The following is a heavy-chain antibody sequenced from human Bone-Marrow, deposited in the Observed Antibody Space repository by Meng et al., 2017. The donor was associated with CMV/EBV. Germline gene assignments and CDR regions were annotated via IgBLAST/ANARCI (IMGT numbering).Heavy chain of an antibody. CDR2: INPNSGGT. CDR1: GYTFTGYY. D-gene: IGHD2-2*01. Sequence: ASVKVSCKASGYTFTGYYMHWVRQAPGQGLEWIGWINPNSGGTNYAQKFQGRVTMTRDTSISTAYMELSRLRSDDTAGYYCARVQSLIVPAARYWGQGTLVTVSS. CDR3: ARVQSLIVPAARY. J-gene: IGHJ4*02. V-gene: IGHV1-2*02.